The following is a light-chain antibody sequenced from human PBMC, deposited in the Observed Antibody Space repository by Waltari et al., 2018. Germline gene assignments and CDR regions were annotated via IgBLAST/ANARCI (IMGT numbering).Light chain of an antibody. J-gene: IGKJ1*01. CDR1: QRVSIH. V-gene: IGKV3-11*01. Sequence: EIVLTQSPATLSLSPGARATLPCRASQRVSIHLAWYQQTPGQAPGLLIHDASNRATRIPARVRGCGSCTDVTLTISGLEPEEFAVYYRQQRSNWPPLWTFGQGTKVEIK. CDR2: DAS. CDR3: QQRSNWPPLWT.